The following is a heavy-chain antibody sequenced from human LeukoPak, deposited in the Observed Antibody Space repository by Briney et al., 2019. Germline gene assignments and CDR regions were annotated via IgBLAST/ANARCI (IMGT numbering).Heavy chain of an antibody. CDR2: ISCYNGLT. V-gene: IGHV1-18*01. D-gene: IGHD2-2*01. CDR1: CFIFSKYG. CDR3: ARVLAYCSSTSCHDY. Sequence: ASVAVSCKASCFIFSKYGVSWVRQAPGQGLELLALISCYNGLTNYAQKFQGRVTVTTDTSTSTAYMELRSLRSDDTAVYYCARVLAYCSSTSCHDYWGQRTLVTVYS. J-gene: IGHJ4*02.